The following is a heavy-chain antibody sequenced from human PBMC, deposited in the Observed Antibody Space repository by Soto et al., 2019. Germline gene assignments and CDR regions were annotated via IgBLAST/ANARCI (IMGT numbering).Heavy chain of an antibody. Sequence: ASVKVSCKASGYTFTSYGISWVRQAPGQGLEWMGWISAYNGNTNYAQKLQGRVTMTTDTSTSTAYMELRSLRSDDTAVYYCERDYGVNTVAGLENWGQETLVNVSS. V-gene: IGHV1-18*01. CDR2: ISAYNGNT. CDR3: ERDYGVNTVAGLEN. CDR1: GYTFTSYG. D-gene: IGHD6-19*01. J-gene: IGHJ4*02.